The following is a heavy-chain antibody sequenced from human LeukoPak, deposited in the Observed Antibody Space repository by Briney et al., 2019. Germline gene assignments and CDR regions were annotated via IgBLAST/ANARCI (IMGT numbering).Heavy chain of an antibody. Sequence: SETLSLTCAVYGGSFSGYYWSWIRQPPGKGLEWIGEINHSGSTNYIPSLKSRVTISVDTSKNQFSLKLSSVTAADTAVYYCARRKRWLQFDYWGQGTLVTVSS. CDR2: INHSGST. CDR1: GGSFSGYY. CDR3: ARRKRWLQFDY. V-gene: IGHV4-34*01. D-gene: IGHD5-24*01. J-gene: IGHJ4*02.